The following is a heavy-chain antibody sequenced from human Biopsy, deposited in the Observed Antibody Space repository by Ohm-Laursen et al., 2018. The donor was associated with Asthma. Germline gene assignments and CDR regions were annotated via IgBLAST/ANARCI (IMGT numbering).Heavy chain of an antibody. CDR3: ARDVMEWYLPAFDF. V-gene: IGHV3-30-3*01. Sequence: SLRLSCAASGFTFRSYAMHWVRQAPGKGLEWVALGGSYYDGGLKYYADSVNGRFTVSRDDSKNTLYLQMNSLRPDDTAVYYCARDVMEWYLPAFDFWGQGTLVTVSS. D-gene: IGHD3-3*01. J-gene: IGHJ4*02. CDR1: GFTFRSYA. CDR2: GGSYYDGGLK.